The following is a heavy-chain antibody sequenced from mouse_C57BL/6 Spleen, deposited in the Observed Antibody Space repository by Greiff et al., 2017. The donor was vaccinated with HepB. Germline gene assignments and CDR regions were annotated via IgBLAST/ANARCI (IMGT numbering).Heavy chain of an antibody. CDR1: GYSITSGYY. D-gene: IGHD2-3*01. CDR2: ISYDGSN. Sequence: DVKLQESGPGLVKPSQSLSLTCSVTGYSITSGYYWNWIRQFPGNQLEWMGYISYDGSNNYNPSLKNRIAITRDTSKNQFFLKLNSLTTEDTATYYCARVPYDGYLYGYFDVWGTRTTVTVSA. V-gene: IGHV3-6*01. CDR3: ARVPYDGYLYGYFDV. J-gene: IGHJ1*03.